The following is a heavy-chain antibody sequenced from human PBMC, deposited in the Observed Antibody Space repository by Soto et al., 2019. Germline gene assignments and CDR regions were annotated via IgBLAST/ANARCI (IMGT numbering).Heavy chain of an antibody. D-gene: IGHD5-18*01. CDR3: AKDGVPGYSYGYDAFDI. CDR2: IIPIFGPA. V-gene: IGHV1-69*01. Sequence: SVKVSCKSSGGTFSSHSINWVRQAPGQGLEWMGGIIPIFGPANFAKKFQGRVTITADESTSTAYMELSSLRSEDTAVYYCAKDGVPGYSYGYDAFDIWGQGTMVTVSS. CDR1: GGTFSSHS. J-gene: IGHJ3*02.